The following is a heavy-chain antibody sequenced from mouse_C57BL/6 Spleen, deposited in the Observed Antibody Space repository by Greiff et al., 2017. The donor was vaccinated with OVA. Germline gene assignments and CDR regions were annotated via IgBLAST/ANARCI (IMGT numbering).Heavy chain of an antibody. V-gene: IGHV5-12*01. D-gene: IGHD2-4*01. CDR1: GFTFSDYY. CDR3: ARGGYYDYDAGYFDY. CDR2: ISNGGGST. Sequence: VKLVESGGGLVQPGGSLKLSCAASGFTFSDYYMYWVRQTPEKRLEWVAYISNGGGSTYYPDTVKGRFTISRDNAKNTLYLQMSRLKSEDTAMYYCARGGYYDYDAGYFDYWGQGTTLTVSS. J-gene: IGHJ2*01.